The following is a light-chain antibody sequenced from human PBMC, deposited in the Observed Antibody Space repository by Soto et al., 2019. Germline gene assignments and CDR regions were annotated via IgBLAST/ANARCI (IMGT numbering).Light chain of an antibody. CDR1: SSDVGAYDY. CDR2: DVT. CDR3: CSYAGSPYV. Sequence: QSALTQPRSVSGSPGQSVAISCTGTSSDVGAYDYVSWYQQHPGKAPKLMIYDVTKRPSGVPDRFSGPKSGNTASLTISGLQPEDESDYYCCSYAGSPYVFGTGTKLTVL. V-gene: IGLV2-11*01. J-gene: IGLJ1*01.